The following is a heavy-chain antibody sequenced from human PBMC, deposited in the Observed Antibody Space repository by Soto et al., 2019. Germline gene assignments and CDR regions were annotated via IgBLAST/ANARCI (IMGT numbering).Heavy chain of an antibody. CDR2: ISSSSSYI. CDR1: GFTFSSYS. V-gene: IGHV3-21*01. CDR3: ARDSGKWEERAFDI. Sequence: EVQLVESGGGLVKPGGSLRLSCAASGFTFSSYSMNWVRQAPGKGLEWVSSISSSSSYIYYADSVKGRFTISRDNAKNSLYLQMNSLRAEDTAVYYCARDSGKWEERAFDIWGQGTMVTVSS. J-gene: IGHJ3*02. D-gene: IGHD1-26*01.